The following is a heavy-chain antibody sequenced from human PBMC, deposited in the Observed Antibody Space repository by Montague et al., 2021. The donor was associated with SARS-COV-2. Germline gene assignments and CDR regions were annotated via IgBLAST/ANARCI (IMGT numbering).Heavy chain of an antibody. CDR2: VHYTGST. D-gene: IGHD3-9*01. V-gene: IGHV4-59*08. CDR3: ARLSKTGYPPLYYYYGMDV. J-gene: IGHJ6*02. CDR1: GGSVRSYY. Sequence: SETLSLTCEVSGGSVRSYYWSWIRQSPGKGLEWIGYVHYTGSTKYNPSLKTRVTLSLDTPKNHFSLRLNSVTAADTAVYYCARLSKTGYPPLYYYYGMDVWGQGTTVTVSS.